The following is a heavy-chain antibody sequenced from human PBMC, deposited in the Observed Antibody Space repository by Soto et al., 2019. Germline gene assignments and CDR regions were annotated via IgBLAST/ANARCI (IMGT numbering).Heavy chain of an antibody. CDR3: ARGNGMTLVVQGDAPDNDYLDS. J-gene: IGHJ4*02. CDR1: GGSFSGYY. CDR2: INHSGNI. V-gene: IGHV4-34*01. D-gene: IGHD2-15*01. Sequence: PSETLSLTCAVYGGSFSGYYWNWIRQPPGKGLEWIGEINHSGNINYNPSLKSRVTISVDASKNQFSLKLRSVTAADTAIYYCARGNGMTLVVQGDAPDNDYLDSWSQGTLVTVSS.